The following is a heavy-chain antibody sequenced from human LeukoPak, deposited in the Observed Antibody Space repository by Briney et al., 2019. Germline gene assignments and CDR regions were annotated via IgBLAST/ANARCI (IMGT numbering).Heavy chain of an antibody. CDR1: GFTFSSYA. CDR3: AKDPKTTVTGAVDY. J-gene: IGHJ4*02. CDR2: ISGSGGST. D-gene: IGHD4-17*01. V-gene: IGHV3-23*01. Sequence: GGSLRLSCAASGFTFSSYAMSWVRQAPGKGPEWVSAISGSGGSTYYSDSVKGRFTISRDNPKNTLYLQMNSLRAEDTAVYYCAKDPKTTVTGAVDYWGQGTLVTVSS.